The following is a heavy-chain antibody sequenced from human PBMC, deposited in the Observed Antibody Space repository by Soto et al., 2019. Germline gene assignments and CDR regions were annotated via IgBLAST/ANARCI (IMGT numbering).Heavy chain of an antibody. CDR3: AKGAYYYDSSGYYAFDY. CDR2: ISYDGSNK. J-gene: IGHJ4*02. Sequence: GGSLRLSCAASGFTFSSYGMHWVRQAPGKGLEWVAVISYDGSNKYYADSVKGRFTISRDNSKNTLYLQMNSLRAEDTAVYYCAKGAYYYDSSGYYAFDYWGQGTLVTVPQ. D-gene: IGHD3-22*01. CDR1: GFTFSSYG. V-gene: IGHV3-30*18.